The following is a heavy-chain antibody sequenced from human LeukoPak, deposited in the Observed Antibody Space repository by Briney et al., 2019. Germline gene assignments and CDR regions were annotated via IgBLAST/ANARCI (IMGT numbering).Heavy chain of an antibody. Sequence: GASVKVSCKASGYTFTNSYIHWVRQAPGQVLEWMGLINPDGGNTNYAQNFQGRVTLTRDTSTSTVYMELSSLRSEDTAIYYCARNRDGYNDAYDLWGQGTVVTVPS. CDR1: GYTFTNSY. D-gene: IGHD5-24*01. CDR3: ARNRDGYNDAYDL. V-gene: IGHV1-46*01. CDR2: INPDGGNT. J-gene: IGHJ3*01.